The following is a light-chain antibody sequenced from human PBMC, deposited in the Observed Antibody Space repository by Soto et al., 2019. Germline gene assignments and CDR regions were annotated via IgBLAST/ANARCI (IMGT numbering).Light chain of an antibody. CDR2: DAS. V-gene: IGKV1-5*01. CDR1: QSISSW. CDR3: QKYNSYSWT. J-gene: IGKJ1*01. Sequence: DIQLTQSPSSLSASVGDRVTITCRASQSISSWLAWYQQKPGKAPKLLIYDASSLESGVPSRFSGSGSGTEFTLTISSLQPDDFATYYCQKYNSYSWTVGKGTKVDIK.